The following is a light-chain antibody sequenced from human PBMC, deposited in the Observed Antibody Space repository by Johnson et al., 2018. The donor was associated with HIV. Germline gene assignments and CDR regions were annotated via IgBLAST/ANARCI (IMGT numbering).Light chain of an antibody. CDR3: GTWDASLSAGGV. V-gene: IGLV1-51*02. CDR1: SSNIGNNH. Sequence: QSVLTQPPSVSAAPGQKVTISCSGSSSNIGNNHVSWYQHFSGTAPKLLIYENNKQPSGIPERFSGSKSGTSATLAITGLQTGDEADDYCGTWDASLSAGGVFGTGTKVTVL. J-gene: IGLJ1*01. CDR2: ENN.